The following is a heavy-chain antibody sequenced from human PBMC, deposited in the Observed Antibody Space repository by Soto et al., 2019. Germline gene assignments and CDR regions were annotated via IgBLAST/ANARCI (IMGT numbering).Heavy chain of an antibody. Sequence: SETLSLTCTVSGGSISRSYWSWIRQTPGKRLEWIGYIYHTGSTNYNPSLKSRVTISVDTSKNQFSPKLSSVTAADTAVYYCVRARVPSIYYFDNWGQGTLVTVSS. V-gene: IGHV4-59*01. J-gene: IGHJ4*02. CDR3: VRARVPSIYYFDN. CDR1: GGSISRSY. D-gene: IGHD5-12*01. CDR2: IYHTGST.